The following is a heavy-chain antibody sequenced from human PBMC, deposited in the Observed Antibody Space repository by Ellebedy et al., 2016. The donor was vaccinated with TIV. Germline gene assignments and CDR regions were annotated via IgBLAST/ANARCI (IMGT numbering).Heavy chain of an antibody. D-gene: IGHD2-2*01. CDR2: ISSSSSYI. CDR1: GFTFSSYS. Sequence: GESLKISXAASGFTFSSYSMNWVRQAPGKRLEWVSSISSSSSYIYYADSVKGRFTISRDNAKNSLYLQMNSLRAEDTAVYYCARGAVVPAAPFDYWGQGTLVTVSS. J-gene: IGHJ4*02. CDR3: ARGAVVPAAPFDY. V-gene: IGHV3-21*01.